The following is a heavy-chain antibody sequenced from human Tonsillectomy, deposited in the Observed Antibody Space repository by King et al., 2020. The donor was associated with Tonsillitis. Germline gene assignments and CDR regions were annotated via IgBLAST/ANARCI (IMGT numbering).Heavy chain of an antibody. CDR1: GDSISSYY. CDR2: MRTSGST. CDR3: ARDESSAWYDEFDC. D-gene: IGHD6-13*01. Sequence: QLQESGPGLVKPSETLSLTCTVSGDSISSYYWSWIRQPAGKGLEWIGRMRTSGSTHYNPSLKSRVTMSLDTSKNQFSLKLSSVTAADTAVYYCARDESSAWYDEFDCWGQGTLVNVSS. J-gene: IGHJ4*02. V-gene: IGHV4-4*07.